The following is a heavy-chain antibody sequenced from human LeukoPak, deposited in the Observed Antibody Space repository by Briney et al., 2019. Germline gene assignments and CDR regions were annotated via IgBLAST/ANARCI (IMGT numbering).Heavy chain of an antibody. CDR2: ISYDGSNK. V-gene: IGHV3-30*18. D-gene: IGHD5-12*01. J-gene: IGHJ4*02. Sequence: GGSLRLSCAASGFTFNSYGMHWVRQAPGKGLEWVAVISYDGSNKYYADFVKGRFTISRDNSKNTLSLQMNGLIPEDTAVYYCAKSVASDAYWGQGTLVTVSS. CDR1: GFTFNSYG. CDR3: AKSVASDAY.